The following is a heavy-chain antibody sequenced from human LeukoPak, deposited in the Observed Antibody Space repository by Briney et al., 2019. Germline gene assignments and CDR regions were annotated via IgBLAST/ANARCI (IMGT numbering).Heavy chain of an antibody. CDR3: ARDIVVVPAAMWAYYGMDV. CDR1: GGSFSGYY. D-gene: IGHD2-2*01. V-gene: IGHV4-34*01. CDR2: INHSGST. J-gene: IGHJ6*02. Sequence: SETLFLTCAVYGGSFSGYYWSWIRQPPGKGLEWIGEINHSGSTNYNPSLKSRVTISVDTSKNQFSLKLSSVTAADTAVYYCARDIVVVPAAMWAYYGMDVWGQGTTVTVSS.